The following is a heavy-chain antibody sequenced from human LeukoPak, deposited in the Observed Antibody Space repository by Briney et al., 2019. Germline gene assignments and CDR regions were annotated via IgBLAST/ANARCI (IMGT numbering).Heavy chain of an antibody. Sequence: PGGSLRLTCAASGFTFSSYSMNWVRQAPGKGLEWVSSISSSSSYIYYADSVKGRFTISRDNAKNSLYLQMNSLRAEDTAVYYCARVSRPLVEDYYYYGMDVWGQGTTVTVSS. CDR3: ARVSRPLVEDYYYYGMDV. CDR1: GFTFSSYS. CDR2: ISSSSSYI. D-gene: IGHD6-13*01. J-gene: IGHJ6*02. V-gene: IGHV3-21*01.